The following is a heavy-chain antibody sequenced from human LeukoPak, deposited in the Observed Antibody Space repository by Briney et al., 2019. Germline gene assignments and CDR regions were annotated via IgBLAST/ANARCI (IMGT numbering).Heavy chain of an antibody. CDR1: GFTFSSYD. J-gene: IGHJ6*02. V-gene: IGHV3-13*01. CDR2: IGTAGDT. CDR3: ARDGGGSSWYRVSDYGMDV. Sequence: QAGGSLRLSCAASGFTFSSYDMHWVRQATGKGLEWVSAIGTAGDTYYPGSVKGRFTISRENAKNSLYLQMNSLRAGDTAVHYCARDGGGSSWYRVSDYGMDVWGQGTTVTVSS. D-gene: IGHD6-13*01.